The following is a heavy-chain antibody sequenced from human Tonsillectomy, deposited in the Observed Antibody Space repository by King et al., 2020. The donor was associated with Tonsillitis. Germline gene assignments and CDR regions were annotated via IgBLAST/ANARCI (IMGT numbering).Heavy chain of an antibody. V-gene: IGHV3-74*01. Sequence: EVQLVESGGGLVQPGGSLRLSCAVSGFTFSSYWMHWVRQAPGKGLVWVSRINNDGSGTNYADSVKGRFTISRDNAKKKLYLQMNSLRAEDTAVYYCARATFYYDSSGYYYDAFDIWGQGTMVTVSS. J-gene: IGHJ3*02. CDR2: INNDGSGT. D-gene: IGHD3-22*01. CDR1: GFTFSSYW. CDR3: ARATFYYDSSGYYYDAFDI.